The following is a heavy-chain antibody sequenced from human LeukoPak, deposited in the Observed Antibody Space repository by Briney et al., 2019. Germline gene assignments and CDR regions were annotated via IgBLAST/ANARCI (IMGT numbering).Heavy chain of an antibody. CDR3: ATYGSGTSAATYYGMDV. V-gene: IGHV1-69*02. J-gene: IGHJ6*02. Sequence: ASVKVSCKASGYTFTGYYMHWVRQAPGQGLEWMGRIIPILGIANYAQKFQGRVTITADKSTSTAYMELSSLRSEDTAVYYCATYGSGTSAATYYGMDVWGQGTTVTVSS. D-gene: IGHD3-10*01. CDR2: IIPILGIA. CDR1: GYTFTGYY.